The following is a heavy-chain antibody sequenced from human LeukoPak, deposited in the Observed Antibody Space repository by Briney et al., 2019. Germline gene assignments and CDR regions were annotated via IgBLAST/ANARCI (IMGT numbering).Heavy chain of an antibody. V-gene: IGHV3-21*01. CDR1: GFTVSSYS. Sequence: GGSLRLSCAASGFTVSSYSMKWVRQAPGKGLEWVSSISSSSSYIYYADSVKGRFTISRDNAKNSLYLHMNSLTAEDTAVYYCARGGSTTYDYWGQGALVTVSS. CDR3: ARGGSTTYDY. CDR2: ISSSSSYI. J-gene: IGHJ4*02. D-gene: IGHD1-1*01.